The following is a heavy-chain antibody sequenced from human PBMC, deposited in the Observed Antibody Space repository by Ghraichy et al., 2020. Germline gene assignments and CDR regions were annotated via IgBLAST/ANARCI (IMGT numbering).Heavy chain of an antibody. V-gene: IGHV3-21*01. D-gene: IGHD4-11*01. CDR2: ISRRSSPT. Sequence: GGSLSLSCTASGFTFSDYSMIWVRQAPGKGLEWVSSISRRSSPTSYADSVQGRFTISRDNAKNSVYLQMNSLRDEDTALYYCVRQVGDYSTNWFDPWGQGTLVTVS. CDR3: VRQVGDYSTNWFDP. CDR1: GFTFSDYS. J-gene: IGHJ5*02.